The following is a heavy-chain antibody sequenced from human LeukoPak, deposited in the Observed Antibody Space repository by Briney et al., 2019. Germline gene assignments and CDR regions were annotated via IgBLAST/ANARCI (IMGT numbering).Heavy chain of an antibody. CDR3: ARMYSGTSYYFDY. CDR2: FSYSGST. D-gene: IGHD1-26*01. V-gene: IGHV4-59*01. CDR1: GVSISTYY. Sequence: SETLSLTCSVSGVSISTYYWIWIRQPPAKGLEWMGFFSYSGSTKYNPSLKSRVTMSVDTSKNQFSLKLNSVTAADTAVYYCARMYSGTSYYFDYWGQGTLVTVSS. J-gene: IGHJ4*02.